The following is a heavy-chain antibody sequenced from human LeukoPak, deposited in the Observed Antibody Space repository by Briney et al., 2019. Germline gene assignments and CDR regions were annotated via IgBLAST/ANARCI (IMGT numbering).Heavy chain of an antibody. Sequence: PSETLSLTCTVSGVSMSAYQWSWVWQSPEKGLEWIGCINTKGETNYNPSLKSRVTTSVDTSKSQFSLRLTSVTAADTAVYYCATSNDAKIAPFDHWGQGAPVTVSS. D-gene: IGHD2-21*01. V-gene: IGHV4-4*09. CDR2: INTKGET. CDR3: ATSNDAKIAPFDH. J-gene: IGHJ4*02. CDR1: GVSMSAYQ.